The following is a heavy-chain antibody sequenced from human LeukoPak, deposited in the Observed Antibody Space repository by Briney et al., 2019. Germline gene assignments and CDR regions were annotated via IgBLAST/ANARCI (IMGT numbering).Heavy chain of an antibody. CDR2: ISGSGAST. V-gene: IGHV3-23*01. Sequence: GGSLRLSCAASGFTVSSNYMNWVRQAPGKGLEWISGISGSGASTYYADSVKGRFTISRDDSRNTLYLQMNSLRGDDTAVYYCAKDVGKWESLHFFDYWGQGTLVTVSS. CDR1: GFTVSSNY. D-gene: IGHD1-26*01. CDR3: AKDVGKWESLHFFDY. J-gene: IGHJ4*02.